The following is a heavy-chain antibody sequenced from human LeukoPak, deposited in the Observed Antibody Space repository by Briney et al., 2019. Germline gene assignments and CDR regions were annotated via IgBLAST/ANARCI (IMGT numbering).Heavy chain of an antibody. CDR3: ARATSRYYDSSGYSH. D-gene: IGHD3-22*01. V-gene: IGHV1-2*02. Sequence: ASVKVSCEXSGYTFTGYYMHWVRQAPGQGLEWMGWINPNSGGTNYAQKFQGRVTMTRDTSISTAYMELSRLKSDDTAVYYCARATSRYYDSSGYSHWGQGTLVTVSS. CDR1: GYTFTGYY. J-gene: IGHJ4*02. CDR2: INPNSGGT.